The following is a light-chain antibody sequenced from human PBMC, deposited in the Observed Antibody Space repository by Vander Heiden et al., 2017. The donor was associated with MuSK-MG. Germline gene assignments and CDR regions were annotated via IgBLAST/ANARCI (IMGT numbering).Light chain of an antibody. CDR1: NIGGQS. J-gene: IGLJ3*02. V-gene: IGLV3-21*02. CDR2: EDT. CDR3: QVWDFTSDQAV. Sequence: YLLTQAPSVSVAPGQTATITCGGNNIGGQSVHWYQQRPGQAPVRGGQEDTHQPSGIPERFSASNSGKKATLTISRVEAGDEADDDCQVWDFTSDQAVFGGGTKLTVL.